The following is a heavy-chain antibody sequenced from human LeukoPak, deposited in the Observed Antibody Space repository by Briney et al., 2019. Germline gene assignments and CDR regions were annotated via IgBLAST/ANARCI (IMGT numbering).Heavy chain of an antibody. CDR2: MDSGGSVT. CDR3: ARDLSRHGCFDL. V-gene: IGHV3-74*03. J-gene: IGHJ2*01. D-gene: IGHD2-2*01. CDR1: GFTFSSHW. Sequence: GGSLRLSCAASGFTFSSHWMHWVRQGPGKGLVWVSGMDSGGSVTMYADSVKGRLTISRDNAKNTVYLQMNSLGVEDTAVYYCARDLSRHGCFDLWGRGTLVTVSS.